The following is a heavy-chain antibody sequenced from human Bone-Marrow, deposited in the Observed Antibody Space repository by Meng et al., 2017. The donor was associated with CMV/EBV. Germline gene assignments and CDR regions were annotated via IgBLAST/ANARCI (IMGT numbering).Heavy chain of an antibody. Sequence: ASVKVSCKASGYTFTSYDINWVRQATGQGLEWMGWMNPNSGNTGYAQKFQGRVTMTRNTSISTAYMELSSLRSEDTAVYYCARDYGGNSQAYPVGAFDIWGQGTMVTVSS. CDR2: MNPNSGNT. CDR3: ARDYGGNSQAYPVGAFDI. V-gene: IGHV1-8*01. J-gene: IGHJ3*02. D-gene: IGHD4-23*01. CDR1: GYTFTSYD.